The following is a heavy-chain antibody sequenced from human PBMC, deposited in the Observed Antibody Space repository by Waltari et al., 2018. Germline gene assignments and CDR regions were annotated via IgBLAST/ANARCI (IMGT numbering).Heavy chain of an antibody. D-gene: IGHD2-2*01. Sequence: QVQLQESGPGLVKPSETLSLTCTVSGGSISSYYWRWIRQPPGKGLEWIGYIYYSGSTNYNPSLKSRVTISVDTSKNQFSLKLSSVTAADTAVYYCARDLAVPAAIGFAFDIWGQGTMVTVSS. CDR2: IYYSGST. CDR1: GGSISSYY. CDR3: ARDLAVPAAIGFAFDI. V-gene: IGHV4-59*01. J-gene: IGHJ3*02.